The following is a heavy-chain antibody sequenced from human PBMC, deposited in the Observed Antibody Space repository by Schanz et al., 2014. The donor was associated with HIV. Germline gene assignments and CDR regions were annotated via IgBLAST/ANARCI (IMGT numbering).Heavy chain of an antibody. J-gene: IGHJ5*02. CDR1: GFTFSSYA. D-gene: IGHD3-3*01. Sequence: VQLVESGGGLVQPGGSLRLSCAASGFTFSSYAMSWVRQAPGKGLEWVSTISGSGGSPYYADSVKGRFTISRDNSKNTLYLQMNSLRAEDTAIYYCTRVLAWEVGGNPWGQGTLVTVSS. CDR3: TRVLAWEVGGNP. V-gene: IGHV3-23*04. CDR2: ISGSGGSP.